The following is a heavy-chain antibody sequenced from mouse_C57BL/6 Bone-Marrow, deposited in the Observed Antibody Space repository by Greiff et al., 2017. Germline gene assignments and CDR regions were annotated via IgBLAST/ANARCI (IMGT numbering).Heavy chain of an antibody. CDR1: GYTFTDYY. CDR2: IYPGSGNT. V-gene: IGHV1-76*01. Sequence: QVTLKVSGAELVRPGASVKLSCKASGYTFTDYYINWVKQRPGQGLEWIARIYPGSGNTYYNEKFKGKATLTAEKSSSTAYMQLSSLTSEDSAVYFCARKGCYAMDYWGQGTSVTVSS. CDR3: ARKGCYAMDY. J-gene: IGHJ4*01.